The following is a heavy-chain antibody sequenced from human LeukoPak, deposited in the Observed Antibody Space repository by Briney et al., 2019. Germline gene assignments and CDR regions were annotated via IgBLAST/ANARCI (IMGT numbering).Heavy chain of an antibody. D-gene: IGHD3-3*01. Sequence: GGSLRLSCAASGFTFSSYSMNWVRQAPGKGLEWVSSISSSSSYIYYADSVKGRFTISRDNAKNSLYLQMNSLRAEDAAVYYCARAALEWLSLDYWGQGTLVTVSS. J-gene: IGHJ4*02. CDR2: ISSSSSYI. CDR3: ARAALEWLSLDY. CDR1: GFTFSSYS. V-gene: IGHV3-21*01.